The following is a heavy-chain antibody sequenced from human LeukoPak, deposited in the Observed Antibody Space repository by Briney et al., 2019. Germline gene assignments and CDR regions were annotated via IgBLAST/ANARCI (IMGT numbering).Heavy chain of an antibody. J-gene: IGHJ6*03. CDR1: GYTFTSYD. Sequence: ASVKVSCKASGYTFTSYDINWVRQATGQGPEWMGWMNPNSGNTGYAQKFQGRVTMTRNTSISTAYMELSSLRSEDTAVYYCARVPLRRADFWSGLHPIMDVWGKGTTVTVSS. CDR3: ARVPLRRADFWSGLHPIMDV. V-gene: IGHV1-8*01. D-gene: IGHD3-3*01. CDR2: MNPNSGNT.